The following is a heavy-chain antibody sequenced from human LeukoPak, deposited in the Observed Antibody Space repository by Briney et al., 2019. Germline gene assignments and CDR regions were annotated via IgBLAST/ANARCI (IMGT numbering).Heavy chain of an antibody. D-gene: IGHD5-12*01. Sequence: PGGSLRLSCAASGFTFSTYSMNWVRQAPGKGLEWVSSISSGSSFIYYADSVKGRFTISRDDAKSSLYVQMNSLRDEDTAVYYCARFGYSGWNLEYWGQGTLVTVSS. CDR3: ARFGYSGWNLEY. J-gene: IGHJ4*02. V-gene: IGHV3-21*06. CDR2: ISSGSSFI. CDR1: GFTFSTYS.